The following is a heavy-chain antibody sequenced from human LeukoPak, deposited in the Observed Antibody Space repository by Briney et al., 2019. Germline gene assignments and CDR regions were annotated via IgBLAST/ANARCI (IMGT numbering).Heavy chain of an antibody. CDR3: AVNYVYGDHAHRNPGAYYYMDV. CDR2: MNPNSGNT. CDR1: GYTFTSYD. J-gene: IGHJ6*03. V-gene: IGHV1-8*01. Sequence: ASVKVSCKASGYTFTSYDINWVRQATGQGLEWMGWMNPNSGNTGYAQKFQGRVTMTRNTSISTAYMELSSLRSDDTAVYYCAVNYVYGDHAHRNPGAYYYMDVWGKGTTVTVSS. D-gene: IGHD4/OR15-4a*01.